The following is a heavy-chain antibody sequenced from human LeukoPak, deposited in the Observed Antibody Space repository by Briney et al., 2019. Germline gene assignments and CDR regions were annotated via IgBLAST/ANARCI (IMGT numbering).Heavy chain of an antibody. J-gene: IGHJ5*02. CDR1: GGSISSGSYY. CDR3: AREDLGKYGSGSSFDP. V-gene: IGHV4-61*02. Sequence: SETLSLTCTVSGGSISSGSYYWSWVRQPAGKGLEWVGRIYTSGSTNYNPSLKSRVTISVDTSKNQFSLKLSSVTAADTAVYYCAREDLGKYGSGSSFDPWGQGTLVTVSS. CDR2: IYTSGST. D-gene: IGHD3-10*01.